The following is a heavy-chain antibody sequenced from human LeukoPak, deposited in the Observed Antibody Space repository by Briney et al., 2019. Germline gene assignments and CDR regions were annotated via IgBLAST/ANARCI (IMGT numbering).Heavy chain of an antibody. Sequence: SETLSLMCTVSSGSISSSSYYCRWIRQPPGKVVEWNGSIYYSENTYYNPYLKSRVTRSIDTPKNQFSLNPISVTAAATAVYYCARHGIRGYYYPPFDYWGQGTLVTVSS. CDR2: IYYSENT. CDR1: SGSISSSSYY. J-gene: IGHJ4*02. V-gene: IGHV4-39*01. D-gene: IGHD3-22*01. CDR3: ARHGIRGYYYPPFDY.